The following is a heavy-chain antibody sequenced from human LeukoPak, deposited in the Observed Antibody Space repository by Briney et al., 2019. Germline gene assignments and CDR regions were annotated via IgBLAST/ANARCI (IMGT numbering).Heavy chain of an antibody. CDR3: ARCNGWYYY. CDR2: IYYSGST. J-gene: IGHJ4*02. V-gene: IGHV4-59*01. CDR1: GGSISNYY. D-gene: IGHD6-19*01. Sequence: SETLSLTCTVSGGSISNYYRSWIRQPPGKGLEWIGYIYYSGSTNYNPSLKSRVTISVDTSKNQSSLNLRSVTAADTAVYYCARCNGWYYYWGQGTLVTVSS.